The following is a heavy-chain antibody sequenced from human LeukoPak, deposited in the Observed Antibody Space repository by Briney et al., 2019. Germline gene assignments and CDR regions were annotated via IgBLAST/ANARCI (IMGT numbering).Heavy chain of an antibody. D-gene: IGHD3-3*01. CDR1: GFIFDDFG. V-gene: IGHV3-9*03. CDR2: ISWNSDRV. CDR3: VKDRLRFLEWLFEN. J-gene: IGHJ4*02. Sequence: QPGGSLRLSCAASGFIFDDFGMHWVRQAPGKGLEWVSGISWNSDRVVYADSVKGRFIISRDNAKNSLYLQMNSLRDEDMALYYCVKDRLRFLEWLFENWGQGTLVTVSS.